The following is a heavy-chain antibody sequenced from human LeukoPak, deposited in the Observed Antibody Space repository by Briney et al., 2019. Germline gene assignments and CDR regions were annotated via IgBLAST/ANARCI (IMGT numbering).Heavy chain of an antibody. CDR3: AVCNYDFWSGYHDY. CDR2: IKQDGSEK. D-gene: IGHD3-3*01. V-gene: IGHV3-7*01. Sequence: PGGSLRLSCAASGFTFSSYAMSWVRQAPGKGLEWVANIKQDGSEKYYVDSVKGRFTISRDNAKNSLYLQMNSLRAEDTAVYYCAVCNYDFWSGYHDYWGQGTLVTVSS. J-gene: IGHJ4*02. CDR1: GFTFSSYA.